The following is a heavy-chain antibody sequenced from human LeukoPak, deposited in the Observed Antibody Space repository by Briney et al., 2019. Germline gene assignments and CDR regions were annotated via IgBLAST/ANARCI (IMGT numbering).Heavy chain of an antibody. V-gene: IGHV3-21*01. CDR3: AREGSGSYFDY. Sequence: GGSLRLSCAASGFTFSSYSMNWVRQAPGKGLEWVSSISPSSSYIYYADSVKGRFSISRDNAKNSLYLQMNSLRAEDTAVYYCAREGSGSYFDYWGQGTLVTVSS. J-gene: IGHJ4*02. CDR1: GFTFSSYS. D-gene: IGHD1-26*01. CDR2: ISPSSSYI.